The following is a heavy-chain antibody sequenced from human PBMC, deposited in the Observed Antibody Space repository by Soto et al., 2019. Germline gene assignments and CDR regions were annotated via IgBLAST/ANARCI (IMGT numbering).Heavy chain of an antibody. J-gene: IGHJ4*02. CDR2: IYHTGNT. Sequence: PSETLSLTCNVSGVSGDSFTNYFWSWLRQTPGKGLEWIGYIYHTGNTNNNPSLESRVVISIDTSKNQFSLKLNSVTAADTAVYYCATREPNSGTYFGVFDYWGQGIQVTVSS. D-gene: IGHD1-26*01. CDR3: ATREPNSGTYFGVFDY. V-gene: IGHV4-59*08. CDR1: GVSGDSFTNYF.